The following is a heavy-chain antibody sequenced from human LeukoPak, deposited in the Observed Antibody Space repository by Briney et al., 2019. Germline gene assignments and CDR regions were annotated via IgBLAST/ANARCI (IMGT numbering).Heavy chain of an antibody. CDR1: GFTFSSYA. D-gene: IGHD3-3*01. CDR2: ISGSGGST. Sequence: PGGSLRLSCAASGFTFSSYAMSWVRQAPGKGLEWVLAISGSGGSTYYADSVKGRFTISRDNSKNTLYLQMNSLRAEDTAVYYCAKCFWSGYYTGYYFDYWGQGTLVTVSS. CDR3: AKCFWSGYYTGYYFDY. J-gene: IGHJ4*02. V-gene: IGHV3-23*01.